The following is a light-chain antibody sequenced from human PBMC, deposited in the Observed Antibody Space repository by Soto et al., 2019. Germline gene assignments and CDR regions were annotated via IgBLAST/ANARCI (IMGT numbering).Light chain of an antibody. V-gene: IGKV1-5*01. CDR2: DAS. CDR3: EQYNSDPRT. Sequence: DIQMTQSPSTLSASVGDRVTITCRASQSISSWLAWYQQKPGKAPKLLIYDASSLESGVPSRFSGSGSGTEFNLTISRLKPDDFATYYCEQYNSDPRTFGQGTTADIK. CDR1: QSISSW. J-gene: IGKJ1*01.